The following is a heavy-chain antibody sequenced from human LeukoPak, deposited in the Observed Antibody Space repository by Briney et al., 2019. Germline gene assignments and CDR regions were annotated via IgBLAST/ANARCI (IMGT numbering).Heavy chain of an antibody. J-gene: IGHJ4*02. V-gene: IGHV3-7*01. Sequence: GGSLRLSCAASGFTFSSYWMSWVRQAPGKGLEWVANIKQDGSEKYYVDSVKGRFTISRDNAKNSLYLRMNSLRAEDTAVYYCARSLVVVVAATDYWGQGTLVTVSS. D-gene: IGHD2-15*01. CDR1: GFTFSSYW. CDR3: ARSLVVVVAATDY. CDR2: IKQDGSEK.